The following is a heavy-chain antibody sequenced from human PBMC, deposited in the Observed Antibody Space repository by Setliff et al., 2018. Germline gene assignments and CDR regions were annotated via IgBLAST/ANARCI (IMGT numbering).Heavy chain of an antibody. CDR1: GFTFSSYA. V-gene: IGHV3-23*01. CDR3: ARAAAHSSGWYTGIAVWYFDL. Sequence: GGSLRLSCAASGFTFSSYAMSWVRQAPGKGLEWVSAISGSGGSTYYADSVKGRFTISRDNAKNSLDLQMDSLRAEDTAVYYCARAAAHSSGWYTGIAVWYFDLWGRGTLVTVSS. CDR2: ISGSGGST. J-gene: IGHJ2*01. D-gene: IGHD6-19*01.